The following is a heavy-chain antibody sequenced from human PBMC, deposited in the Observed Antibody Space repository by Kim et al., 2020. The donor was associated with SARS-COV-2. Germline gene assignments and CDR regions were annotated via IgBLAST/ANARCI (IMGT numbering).Heavy chain of an antibody. D-gene: IGHD1-7*01. CDR1: GFTFSSYA. CDR2: ISGSGGST. J-gene: IGHJ6*02. V-gene: IGHV3-23*01. Sequence: GGSLRLSCAASGFTFSSYAMSWVLQAPGKGLEWVSAISGSGGSTYYADSVKGRFTISRDNSKNTLYLQMNSLRAEDTAVYYCAKDTVVYSWNYGAYYYYGMDVWGQGTTVTVSS. CDR3: AKDTVVYSWNYGAYYYYGMDV.